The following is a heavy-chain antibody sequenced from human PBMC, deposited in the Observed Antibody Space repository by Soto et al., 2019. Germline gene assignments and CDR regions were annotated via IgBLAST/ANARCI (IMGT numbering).Heavy chain of an antibody. CDR2: IGTAGDT. J-gene: IGHJ4*02. Sequence: EVQLVESGGNWVQPGGSLRLSCEASGFTFSGFDMHWVRQPTGKGLEWVSSIGTAGDTYYAVSVKGRFTISRDNAKNSLSLQMNSLRAGDMAVYYCAKSQEIVTHFFDSWGQGTQGTVSS. D-gene: IGHD2-15*01. CDR1: GFTFSGFD. CDR3: AKSQEIVTHFFDS. V-gene: IGHV3-13*01.